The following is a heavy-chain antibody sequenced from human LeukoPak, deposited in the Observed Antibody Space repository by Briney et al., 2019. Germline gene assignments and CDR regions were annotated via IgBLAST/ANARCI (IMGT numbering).Heavy chain of an antibody. CDR1: GFTFSSYG. CDR2: ISYDGSNK. D-gene: IGHD5-24*01. J-gene: IGHJ4*02. Sequence: GGSLRLSCAASGFTFSSYGMHWVRQAPGKGLEWVAVISYDGSNKYYADSVKGRFTISRDNSKNTLYLQMNSLRAEDTAVYYCAKDLGDSRWLQLSYFDYWGQGTLVTVSS. CDR3: AKDLGDSRWLQLSYFDY. V-gene: IGHV3-30*18.